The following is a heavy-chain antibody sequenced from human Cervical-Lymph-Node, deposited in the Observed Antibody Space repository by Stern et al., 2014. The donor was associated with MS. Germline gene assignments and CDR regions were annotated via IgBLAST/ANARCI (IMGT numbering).Heavy chain of an antibody. Sequence: VQLVESGAEVKKPGSSVKVSCKASGGTFSNYTISWVRQAPGQVLEWMGEIIPIFGMATYAQKFQGRVTITADESTSTAYMELSSLRSDDTAVYYCARYSGWGQGTLVTVST. J-gene: IGHJ4*02. V-gene: IGHV1-69*01. D-gene: IGHD2-21*01. CDR1: GGTFSNYT. CDR3: ARYSG. CDR2: IIPIFGMA.